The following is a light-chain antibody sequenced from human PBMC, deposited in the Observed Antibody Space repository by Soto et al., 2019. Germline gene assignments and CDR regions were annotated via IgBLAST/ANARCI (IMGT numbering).Light chain of an antibody. Sequence: DIVMTQSPATLSLSPGERATLSCRASQSVSSYLAWYQQKPGQAPRLLIYDASNRVPGIPARFSGSGSGTDFTLTISSLEPEDCAVYYCQQRSNWPVTSGQGTRLEIK. CDR2: DAS. V-gene: IGKV3-11*01. J-gene: IGKJ5*01. CDR3: QQRSNWPVT. CDR1: QSVSSY.